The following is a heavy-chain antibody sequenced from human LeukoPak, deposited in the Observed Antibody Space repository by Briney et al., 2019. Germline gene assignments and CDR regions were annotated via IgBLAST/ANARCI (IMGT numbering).Heavy chain of an antibody. J-gene: IGHJ4*02. D-gene: IGHD5-12*01. CDR1: GYTFTSYY. CDR2: INPSGGST. Sequence: ASVKVLCKASGYTFTSYYMHWVRQAPGQGLEWMGIINPSGGSTSYAQKFQGRVTMTRDTSTSTVYMELSSLRSEDTAVYYCARDILPSYSGYDRTLPDYWGQGTLVTVSS. CDR3: ARDILPSYSGYDRTLPDY. V-gene: IGHV1-46*01.